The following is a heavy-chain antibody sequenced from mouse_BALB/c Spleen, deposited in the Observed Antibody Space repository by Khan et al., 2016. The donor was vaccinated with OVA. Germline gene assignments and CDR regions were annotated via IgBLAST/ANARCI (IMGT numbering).Heavy chain of an antibody. D-gene: IGHD2-4*01. J-gene: IGHJ3*01. V-gene: IGHV2-9*02. CDR3: ARSYDYDVGGFAD. CDR1: GFSLSNYG. Sequence: QVQLQQSGPGLVAPSQSLSITCTVSGFSLSNYGIHWVRQPPGKGLEWLGVIWTGGITNYNSALMSRLSISKDNSKSQVFLKMNRLQTDDTAIYYGARSYDYDVGGFADWGQGTLVTVSA. CDR2: IWTGGIT.